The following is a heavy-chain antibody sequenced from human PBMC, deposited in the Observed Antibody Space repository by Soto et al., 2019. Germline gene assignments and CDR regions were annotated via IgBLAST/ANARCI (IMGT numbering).Heavy chain of an antibody. V-gene: IGHV3-30-3*01. D-gene: IGHD6-19*01. CDR3: ARAMYSSDYFVKWFEP. CDR2: ISHDGINK. CDR1: GFSFSSYA. J-gene: IGHJ5*02. Sequence: QVRLVESGGGVVQPGRSLRLSCTASGFSFSSYAMYWFRQPPGKGLEWVAVISHDGINKHYADSVKGRVTVSRDNSHHSLDLQLNSLRGEDTAMYYCARAMYSSDYFVKWFEPWGQGTLVTVSS.